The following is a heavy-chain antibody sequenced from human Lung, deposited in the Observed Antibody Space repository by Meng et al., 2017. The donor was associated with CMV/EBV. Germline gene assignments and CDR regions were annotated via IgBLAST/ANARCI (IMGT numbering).Heavy chain of an antibody. CDR1: GVSLGSGGYD. CDR2: VYDTGGN. V-gene: IGHV4-31*03. CDR3: AREAGRDGYATPKFDY. Sequence: VALQESVPDLGKPSRPLPLFCPFAGVSLGSGGYDWCLIRQHPGKGLEWIGNVYDTGGNFNNRSSKSRVTISVDTFKNPFSLKLIPATAADTAVYYCAREAGRDGYATPKFDYWGQGTLVTVSS. D-gene: IGHD5-24*01. J-gene: IGHJ4*02.